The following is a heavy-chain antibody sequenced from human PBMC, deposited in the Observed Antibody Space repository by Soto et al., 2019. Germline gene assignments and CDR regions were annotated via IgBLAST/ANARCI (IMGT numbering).Heavy chain of an antibody. Sequence: EVLVVESGGGLVKPGGSLRLSCEVSGLTFAKVWMSWIRQAPGKGLEWVGRIKSQTDGGRIDYAAPVKGRFTISRDDSKNTLYLQMSSLKTEDTAVYYCTTSVTGTPRAIDYWGQGNLVTVSS. CDR2: IKSQTDGGRI. J-gene: IGHJ4*02. V-gene: IGHV3-15*01. CDR1: GLTFAKVW. CDR3: TTSVTGTPRAIDY. D-gene: IGHD1-7*01.